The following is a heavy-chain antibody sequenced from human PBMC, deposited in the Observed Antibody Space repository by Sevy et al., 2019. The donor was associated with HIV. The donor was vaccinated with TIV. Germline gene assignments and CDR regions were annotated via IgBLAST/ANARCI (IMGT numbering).Heavy chain of an antibody. J-gene: IGHJ4*02. D-gene: IGHD3-16*01. CDR2: FKRKADGGTL. Sequence: GGSLRLSCTASGFTFTDYAMNWVRQSPGKGLEWVAFFKRKADGGTLDHAASVKGRFTISREDSKNIAYLQMNDLKTEDTGVYYCTRGKGAQSVFDYWGQGALVTVSS. CDR3: TRGKGAQSVFDY. CDR1: GFTFTDYA. V-gene: IGHV3-49*04.